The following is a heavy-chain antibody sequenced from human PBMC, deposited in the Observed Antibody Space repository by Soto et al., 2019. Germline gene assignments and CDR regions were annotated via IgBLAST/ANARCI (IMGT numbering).Heavy chain of an antibody. D-gene: IGHD3-22*01. CDR3: AHCDGYDSSGYYFHDAFDI. CDR1: GFSLSTGGVA. CDR2: IYWDDDK. J-gene: IGHJ3*02. Sequence: QITLKESGPTLVKPTQTLTLTCTFSGFSLSTGGVAVGWIRQPPGKALEWLALIYWDDDKRYSPSLKSRLPITKDTSKNQLVLTVTNMDPVDTATYYFAHCDGYDSSGYYFHDAFDIWGQGTMVTVSS. V-gene: IGHV2-5*02.